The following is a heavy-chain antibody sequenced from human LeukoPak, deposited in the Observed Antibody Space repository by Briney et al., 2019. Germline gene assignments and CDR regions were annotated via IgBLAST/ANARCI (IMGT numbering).Heavy chain of an antibody. CDR2: IYTHGNT. D-gene: IGHD3-22*01. V-gene: IGHV4-4*07. Sequence: SETLSLTCSVADGSMISYHWSWIRQPAGKGLEWIGRIYTHGNTDYNPSLESRVTMSVDTAKNQFSRKLRSVTGADTAVYDWAIAERTVNVSDSWGQETTVTVSS. J-gene: IGHJ3*01. CDR1: DGSMISYH. CDR3: AIAERTVNVSDS.